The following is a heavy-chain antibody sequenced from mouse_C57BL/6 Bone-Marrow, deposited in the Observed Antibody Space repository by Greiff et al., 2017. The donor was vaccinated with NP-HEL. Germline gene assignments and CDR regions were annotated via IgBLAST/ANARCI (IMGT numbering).Heavy chain of an antibody. Sequence: QVQLKQSGAELAKPGASVKLSCKASGYTFTSYWMHWVKQRPGQGLEWIGYINPSSGYTKYTQKFKDKATLTADKSSSTAYMQLSSLTYEDSAVYYCARRGYEYLYSSDYWGQDTTLTVSS. D-gene: IGHD5-1*01. V-gene: IGHV1-7*01. CDR2: INPSSGYT. CDR1: GYTFTSYW. J-gene: IGHJ2*01. CDR3: ARRGYEYLYSSDY.